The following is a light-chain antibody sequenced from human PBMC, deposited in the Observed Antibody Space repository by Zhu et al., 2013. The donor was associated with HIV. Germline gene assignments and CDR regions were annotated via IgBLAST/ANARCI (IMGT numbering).Light chain of an antibody. V-gene: IGLV2-8*01. CDR3: SSYAGNNNYV. Sequence: QSALTQPASVSASPGQSITISCTGTSSDVGAYNFVSWYQQHPGKAPKLLIFEVSKRPSAVPDRFSGSKSGNVASLTVSGLQAEDEADYYCSSYAGNNNYVFGSGTKVTVL. J-gene: IGLJ1*01. CDR1: SSDVGAYNF. CDR2: EVS.